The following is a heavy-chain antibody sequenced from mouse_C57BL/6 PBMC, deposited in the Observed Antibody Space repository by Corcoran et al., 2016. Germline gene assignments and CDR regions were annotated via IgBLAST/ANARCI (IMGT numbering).Heavy chain of an antibody. CDR3: AFITTVVAPFYY. Sequence: QVQLQQSGAELARPGASVKLSCKASGYTFTSYGISWVKQRTGQGLEWIGEIYPRSGNTYYNEKFKGKATLTADKSSSTAYMELRSLTSEDSEVYFCAFITTVVAPFYYWCEGPTHTVSS. D-gene: IGHD1-1*01. CDR1: GYTFTSYG. CDR2: IYPRSGNT. V-gene: IGHV1-81*01. J-gene: IGHJ2*01.